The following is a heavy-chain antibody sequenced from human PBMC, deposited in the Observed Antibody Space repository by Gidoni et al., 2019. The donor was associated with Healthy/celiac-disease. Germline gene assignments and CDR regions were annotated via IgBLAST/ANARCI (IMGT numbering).Heavy chain of an antibody. V-gene: IGHV3-23*01. CDR1: GFTFRSYA. J-gene: IGHJ4*02. Sequence: VQLLESGGCLVQPGGSLRLSCAASGFTFRSYAMGWVRQAPGKGLEWVSAISGSGGSTYYADSVKGRFTISRDNSKNTLYLQMNSLRAEDTAVYYCAKSYDSNLDRDYWGQGTLVTVSS. D-gene: IGHD3-22*01. CDR2: ISGSGGST. CDR3: AKSYDSNLDRDY.